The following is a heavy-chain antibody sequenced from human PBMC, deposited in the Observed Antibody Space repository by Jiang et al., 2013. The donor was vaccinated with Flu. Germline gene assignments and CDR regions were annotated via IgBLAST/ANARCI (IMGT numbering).Heavy chain of an antibody. J-gene: IGHJ6*02. Sequence: YWSWLRQPPGKGLEWIGYIYYSGSTNYNPSLKSRVTISVDTSKNQFSLKLGSVTAADTAVYYCARTYYGMDVWGQGTTVTVSS. CDR3: ARTYYGMDV. CDR2: IYYSGST. V-gene: IGHV4-59*01. CDR1: Y.